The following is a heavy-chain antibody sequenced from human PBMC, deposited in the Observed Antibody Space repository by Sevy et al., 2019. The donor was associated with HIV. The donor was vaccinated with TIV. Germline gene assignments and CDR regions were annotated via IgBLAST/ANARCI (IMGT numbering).Heavy chain of an antibody. V-gene: IGHV3-30-3*01. Sequence: GGSLRLSCAVSGFSFSHYAFHWVRQAPGKGLEWVSLISYDGTYKYYADSGKGRFTISRENSKNTLYLQMKSLRGNDTAVYYCASVAVSYCTNDCYHRFDYWGPGALVTVSS. CDR1: GFSFSHYA. CDR3: ASVAVSYCTNDCYHRFDY. J-gene: IGHJ4*02. CDR2: ISYDGTYK. D-gene: IGHD2-8*01.